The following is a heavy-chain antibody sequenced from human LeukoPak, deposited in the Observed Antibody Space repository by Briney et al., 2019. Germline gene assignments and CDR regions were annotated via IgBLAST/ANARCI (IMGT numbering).Heavy chain of an antibody. J-gene: IGHJ6*03. CDR3: ANVWFGDQYYYYYYMDV. Sequence: GSLRLSCAASGFTFSSYSMNWVRQAPGKGLEWVSSISSSSSYIYYADSVKGRFTISRDNSKNTLYLQMNSLRAEDTAVYYCANVWFGDQYYYYYYMDVWGKGTTVTISS. CDR2: ISSSSSYI. CDR1: GFTFSSYS. V-gene: IGHV3-21*04. D-gene: IGHD3-10*01.